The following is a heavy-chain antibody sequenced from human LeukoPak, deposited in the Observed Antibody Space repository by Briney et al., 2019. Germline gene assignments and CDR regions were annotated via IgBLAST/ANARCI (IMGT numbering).Heavy chain of an antibody. D-gene: IGHD2-2*01. Sequence: ASVKVSCKVSGYTLTELSMHWVRQAPGKGLEWMGGVDPEDGETIYAQKFQGRVTMTEDTSTDTAYMELSSLRSEDTAVYYCATAHPYCSSTSCYPNWFDPWGQGTLVTVSS. CDR1: GYTLTELS. J-gene: IGHJ5*02. CDR2: VDPEDGET. CDR3: ATAHPYCSSTSCYPNWFDP. V-gene: IGHV1-24*01.